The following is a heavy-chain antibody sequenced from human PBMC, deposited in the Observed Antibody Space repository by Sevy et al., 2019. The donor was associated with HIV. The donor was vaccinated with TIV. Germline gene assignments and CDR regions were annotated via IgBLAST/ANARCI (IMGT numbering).Heavy chain of an antibody. CDR3: ARDLPPSATTVAHFDY. J-gene: IGHJ4*02. V-gene: IGHV3-48*03. D-gene: IGHD4-17*01. Sequence: GGSLRLSCAASGFTFSSYEMNWVRQAPGKGLEWVSYFSNSGTTIFYSDSVRGRFTISRDNDRNSLYLQMNSLRAEDTAVYYCARDLPPSATTVAHFDYWGQGTLVTVSS. CDR2: FSNSGTTI. CDR1: GFTFSSYE.